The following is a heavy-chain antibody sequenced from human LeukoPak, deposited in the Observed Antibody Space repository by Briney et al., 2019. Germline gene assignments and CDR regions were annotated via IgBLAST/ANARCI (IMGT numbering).Heavy chain of an antibody. V-gene: IGHV3-48*03. CDR1: GFTFSTYE. CDR3: ARRYCSCSSCTLDY. J-gene: IGHJ4*02. D-gene: IGHD2-2*01. CDR2: ISSRDSTI. Sequence: GGSLRLSCAASGFTFSTYEMNWVRQAPGKGLEWVSYISSRDSTIYYADSVKGRFTISRDNAKNSLYLQMNGLRAEDTAVYYCARRYCSCSSCTLDYWGQGTLVTVSS.